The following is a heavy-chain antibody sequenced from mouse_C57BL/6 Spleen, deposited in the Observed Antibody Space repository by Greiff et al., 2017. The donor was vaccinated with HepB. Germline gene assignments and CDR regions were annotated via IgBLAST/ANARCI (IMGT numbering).Heavy chain of an antibody. J-gene: IGHJ4*01. CDR2: IDPDSGGT. CDR1: GFTFTSYW. Sequence: VQLQQSGAELVKPGASVKLSCKASGFTFTSYWMHWVKQRPGRGLEWIGRIDPDSGGTKYNAKFKSKATLTVDKPSSTAYMQLSSLTSEDSAVYYCAREDWDGYAMDYWGQGTSVTVSS. CDR3: AREDWDGYAMDY. D-gene: IGHD4-1*01. V-gene: IGHV1-72*01.